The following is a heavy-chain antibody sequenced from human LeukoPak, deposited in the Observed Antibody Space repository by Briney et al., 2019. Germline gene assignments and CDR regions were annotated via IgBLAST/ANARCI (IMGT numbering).Heavy chain of an antibody. Sequence: QAGGSLKLSCAASGFTFSSHWMNWVRQAPGKGVEWVANIREDGTEIYYMDSVKGRFTISRDNAKNSLYLQMNSLRAEDTAVYYCARGVYSIDYWGQGTLVTVSS. V-gene: IGHV3-7*01. D-gene: IGHD2-15*01. CDR1: GFTFSSHW. CDR3: ARGVYSIDY. CDR2: IREDGTEI. J-gene: IGHJ4*02.